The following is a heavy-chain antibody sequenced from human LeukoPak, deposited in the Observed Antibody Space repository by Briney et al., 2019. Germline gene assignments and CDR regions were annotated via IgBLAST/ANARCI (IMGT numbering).Heavy chain of an antibody. J-gene: IGHJ4*02. CDR3: AKGDSSGYSSSFDY. CDR2: ISGSGGST. D-gene: IGHD3-22*01. CDR1: GLTFSRYA. V-gene: IGHV3-23*01. Sequence: PGGSLRLSCAASGLTFSRYAMTWVRQAPGKGLEWVSTISGSGGSTYYADSVKGRFTISRDNSKNTLYLQMNSLRAEDTAVYYCAKGDSSGYSSSFDYWGQGTLVTVSS.